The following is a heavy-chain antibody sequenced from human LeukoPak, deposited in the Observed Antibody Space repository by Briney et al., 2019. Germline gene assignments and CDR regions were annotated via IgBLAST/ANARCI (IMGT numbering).Heavy chain of an antibody. CDR1: GGSFSGYY. J-gene: IGHJ4*02. Sequence: SETLSLTCAVYGGSFSGYYWSWIRQPPGKGLEWIGEINHSGSTNYNPSPKSRVTISVDTSKNQCSLKLSSVTAADTALYYCARDRVRLRSSWYRRDYWGQGTLVTVSS. CDR2: INHSGST. V-gene: IGHV4-34*01. CDR3: ARDRVRLRSSWYRRDY. D-gene: IGHD6-13*01.